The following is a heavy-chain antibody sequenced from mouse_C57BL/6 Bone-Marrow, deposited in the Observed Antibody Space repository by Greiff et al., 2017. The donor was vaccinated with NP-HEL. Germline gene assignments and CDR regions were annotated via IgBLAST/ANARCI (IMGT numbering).Heavy chain of an antibody. V-gene: IGHV5-6*01. CDR1: GFTFSSYG. CDR3: ARHYYSNYFDY. Sequence: EVNLVESGGDLVKPGGSLKLSCAASGFTFSSYGMSWVRQTPDKRLEWVATISSGGSYTYYPDSVKGRFTISRANAKNTLYLQMSSLKSEDTAMYYCARHYYSNYFDYWGQGTTLTVSS. J-gene: IGHJ2*01. CDR2: ISSGGSYT. D-gene: IGHD2-5*01.